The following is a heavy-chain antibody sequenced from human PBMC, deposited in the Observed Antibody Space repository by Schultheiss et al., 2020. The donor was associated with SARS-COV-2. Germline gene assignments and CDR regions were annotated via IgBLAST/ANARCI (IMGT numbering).Heavy chain of an antibody. V-gene: IGHV3-7*03. CDR2: IKQDGSVK. CDR3: VKEGEEMGTS. D-gene: IGHD5-24*01. CDR1: GFNLRNYW. J-gene: IGHJ4*02. Sequence: GESLKISCAASGFNLRNYWMSWVRQAPGKGLEWVANIKQDGSVKHYVASVRGRFIASRDNAKNSLDLQMNSLRVDDTAVYYCVKEGEEMGTSWGQGTLVTVSS.